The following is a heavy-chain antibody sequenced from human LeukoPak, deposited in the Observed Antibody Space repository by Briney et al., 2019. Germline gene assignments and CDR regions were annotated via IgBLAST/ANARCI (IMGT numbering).Heavy chain of an antibody. J-gene: IGHJ3*02. CDR1: GFSFPSYG. CDR2: ITAYDGDT. V-gene: IGHV1-18*01. D-gene: IGHD1-1*01. Sequence: GASVKVSCKAPGFSFPSYGISWVRQAPGQGLEWIGWITAYDGDTNYAEKFEGRVTMATDTSTSTASMELWSLRSDDTAVYYCARDWQLPSGPDVFDIWGQGTVVTVSS. CDR3: ARDWQLPSGPDVFDI.